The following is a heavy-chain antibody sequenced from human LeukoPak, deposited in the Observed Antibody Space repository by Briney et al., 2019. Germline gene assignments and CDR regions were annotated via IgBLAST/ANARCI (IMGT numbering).Heavy chain of an antibody. CDR1: GFTFGDYA. D-gene: IGHD4-17*01. J-gene: IGHJ6*03. Sequence: PGGSLRLSCTASGFTFGDYAMSWFRQAPGKGLEWVGFIRSKAYGGTTEYAASVKGRFTISRDDSKIIAYLQMNSLKTEDTAVYYCTRAPGDYGANYYYYYMDVWGKGTTVTVSS. CDR2: IRSKAYGGTT. V-gene: IGHV3-49*03. CDR3: TRAPGDYGANYYYYYMDV.